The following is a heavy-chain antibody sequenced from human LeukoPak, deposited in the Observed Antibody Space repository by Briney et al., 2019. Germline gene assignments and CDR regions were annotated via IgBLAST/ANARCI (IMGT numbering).Heavy chain of an antibody. J-gene: IGHJ6*03. CDR2: IKQDGSEK. V-gene: IGHV3-7*01. Sequence: PGGSLRLSCAASGFTFSTYRMSWVRQAPGKGLEWVANIKQDGSEKHYVDSVKGRFTISRDNAKNSLYLQMSSLRAEDTAVYYCTRDPYSGNYGTYYYYYMDVWGKGTTVTISS. CDR3: TRDPYSGNYGTYYYYYMDV. D-gene: IGHD1-26*01. CDR1: GFTFSTYR.